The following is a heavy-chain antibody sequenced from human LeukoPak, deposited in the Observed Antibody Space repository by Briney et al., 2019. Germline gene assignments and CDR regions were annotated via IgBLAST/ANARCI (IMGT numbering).Heavy chain of an antibody. CDR2: IYHSGST. CDR1: GYSISGGYY. V-gene: IGHV4-38-2*01. D-gene: IGHD2-2*01. J-gene: IGHJ6*04. CDR3: ATHCSSTSCYENGMDV. Sequence: SETLSVTCAVSGYSISGGYYWGWIRQPPGKGLEWIGSIYHSGSTYYNPSLKRGVTISVDTSKAQFSLKLSSVTAADTAVYYCATHCSSTSCYENGMDVWGKGTTVTVSS.